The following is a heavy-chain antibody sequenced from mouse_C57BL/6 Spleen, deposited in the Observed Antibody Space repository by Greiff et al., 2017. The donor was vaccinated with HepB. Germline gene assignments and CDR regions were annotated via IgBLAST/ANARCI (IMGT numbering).Heavy chain of an antibody. CDR2: INPSNGGT. J-gene: IGHJ1*03. CDR3: ARRIDRSYGYFDV. CDR1: GYTFTSYW. V-gene: IGHV1-53*01. Sequence: QVQLQQPGTELVKPGASVKLSCKASGYTFTSYWMHWVKQRPGQGLEWIGNINPSNGGTNYDEKFKSKATLTVDKSSSTAYMQLSSLTSDDSAVYECARRIDRSYGYFDVWGTGTTVTVSS. D-gene: IGHD2-14*01.